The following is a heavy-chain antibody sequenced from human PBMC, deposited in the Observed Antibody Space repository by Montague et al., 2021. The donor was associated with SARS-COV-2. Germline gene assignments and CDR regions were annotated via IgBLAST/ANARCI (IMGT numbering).Heavy chain of an antibody. CDR2: ISYSGST. J-gene: IGHJ6*02. Sequence: SETLSLTCAVYGGSFSGYYWSWIRQPPGRGLQWIGYISYSGSTNYNPSLKSRVTISVDTSKAHFTLRLSSVTAAATAVYYCANFRQTHPLFRTHSYGMDVWGQGTTVTVSS. D-gene: IGHD2-21*01. V-gene: IGHV4-59*01. CDR1: GGSFSGYY. CDR3: ANFRQTHPLFRTHSYGMDV.